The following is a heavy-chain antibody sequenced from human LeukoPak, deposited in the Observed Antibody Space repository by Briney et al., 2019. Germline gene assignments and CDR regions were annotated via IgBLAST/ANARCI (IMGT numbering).Heavy chain of an antibody. CDR3: AREGVQTTVDAFDV. J-gene: IGHJ3*01. CDR1: EFTLKIYP. CDR2: ISHDGSDK. V-gene: IGHV3-30*04. Sequence: GGSLRLSCAASEFTLKIYPMHWVRQAPGKGLEWLSVISHDGSDKHNADSVKGRFIISRDNSKNTIYLQLNSLRPEDTAMYYCAREGVQTTVDAFDVWGLGTMVIVSS. D-gene: IGHD4-17*01.